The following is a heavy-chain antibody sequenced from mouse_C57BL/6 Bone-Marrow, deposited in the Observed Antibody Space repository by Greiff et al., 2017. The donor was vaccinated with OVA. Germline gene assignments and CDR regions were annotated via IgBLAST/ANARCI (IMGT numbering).Heavy chain of an antibody. Sequence: QVQLQQSDAELVKPGASVKISCKVSGYTFTDHTIHWMQQRPEQGLEWIGYIYPRDGSTKYNEKLKGKATLTADNSSSTAYMQLNSLTSEDSAVYFCARWKLELRRDYFDDWGQGTTLTVSS. D-gene: IGHD2-4*01. CDR3: ARWKLELRRDYFDD. J-gene: IGHJ2*01. CDR1: GYTFTDHT. CDR2: IYPRDGST. V-gene: IGHV1-78*01.